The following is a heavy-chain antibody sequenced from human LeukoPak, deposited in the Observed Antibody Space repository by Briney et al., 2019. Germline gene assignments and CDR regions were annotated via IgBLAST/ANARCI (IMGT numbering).Heavy chain of an antibody. J-gene: IGHJ4*02. Sequence: SETLSLTCTVSGGSINSYYWSWIRQPPGKGLEWIGYIYYSETINYNPSLTSRVTISVDTSKNQFSLKLSSVTAVDTAVYYCARKENVYYYFDYWGQGTLVTVSS. V-gene: IGHV4-59*12. CDR1: GGSINSYY. CDR3: ARKENVYYYFDY. CDR2: IYYSETI. D-gene: IGHD3-10*01.